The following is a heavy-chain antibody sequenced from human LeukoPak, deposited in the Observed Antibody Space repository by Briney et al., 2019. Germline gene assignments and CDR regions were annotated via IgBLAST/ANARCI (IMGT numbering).Heavy chain of an antibody. CDR3: ARASSSWYGFDY. CDR1: GGTFSSYA. Sequence: SVKVSCKASGGTFSSYAISWVRQAPGQGLEWMGGIIPIFGTANYAQKFQGRVTITADESTSTAYMELNSLRSEDTAVYYCARASSSWYGFDYWGQGTLVTVSS. V-gene: IGHV1-69*13. D-gene: IGHD6-13*01. J-gene: IGHJ4*02. CDR2: IIPIFGTA.